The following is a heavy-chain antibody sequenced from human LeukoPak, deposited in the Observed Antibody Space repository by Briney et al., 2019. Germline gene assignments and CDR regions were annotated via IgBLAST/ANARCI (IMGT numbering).Heavy chain of an antibody. CDR1: RFTFSSYG. D-gene: IGHD5-18*01. J-gene: IGHJ4*02. CDR2: ISYDGSNK. Sequence: PGGSLRLSCAASRFTFSSYGMHWVRQAPGKGLEWVAVISYDGSNKYYADSVKGRFTISGDNSKNTLYLQMNSLRAEDTAVYYCAKGIQLWSYFDYWGQGTLVTVSP. CDR3: AKGIQLWSYFDY. V-gene: IGHV3-30*18.